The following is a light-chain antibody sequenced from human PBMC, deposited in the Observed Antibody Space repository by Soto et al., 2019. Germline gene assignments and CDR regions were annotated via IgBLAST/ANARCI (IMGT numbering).Light chain of an antibody. CDR1: STDVGAYNF. CDR3: SSYTTPSTVL. CDR2: DVN. V-gene: IGLV2-14*01. J-gene: IGLJ2*01. Sequence: QSALTQPASVSGSPGQSITISCTGTSTDVGAYNFVSWYQQYPGKAPKLIIYDVNYRPPGSCYRVTGSKSGNTASLIIAGLQNEDEADYYCSSYTTPSTVLFGGGTKLTVL.